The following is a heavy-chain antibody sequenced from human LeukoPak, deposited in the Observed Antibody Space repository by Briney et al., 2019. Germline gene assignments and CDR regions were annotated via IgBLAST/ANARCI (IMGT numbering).Heavy chain of an antibody. CDR3: AIQGSRDGYNSDY. J-gene: IGHJ4*02. D-gene: IGHD5-24*01. CDR1: GGTFISYA. V-gene: IGHV1-69*13. Sequence: SVKVSCKASGGTFISYAISWVRQAPGQGLEWMGGIIPIFGTANYAQKFQGRVTITADESTSTAYMELSSLRSEDTAVYYCAIQGSRDGYNSDYWGQGTLVTVSS. CDR2: IIPIFGTA.